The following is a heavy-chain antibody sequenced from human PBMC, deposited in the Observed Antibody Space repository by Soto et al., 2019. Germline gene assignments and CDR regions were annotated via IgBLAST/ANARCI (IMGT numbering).Heavy chain of an antibody. D-gene: IGHD3-22*01. V-gene: IGHV4-30-4*01. J-gene: IGHJ6*02. CDR3: ARSPDSSGYYPRWYYYGMDV. CDR2: IYYSGST. CDR1: GGSISSGDYY. Sequence: PSETLSLTCTVSGGSISSGDYYWSWIRQPPGKGLEWIGYIYYSGSTYYNPSLKSRVTISVDTSKNQFSLKLSSVTAADTAVYYCARSPDSSGYYPRWYYYGMDVWGQGTKVTVSS.